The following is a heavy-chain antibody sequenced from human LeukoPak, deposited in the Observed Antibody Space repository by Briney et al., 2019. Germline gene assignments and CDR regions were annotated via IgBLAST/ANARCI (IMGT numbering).Heavy chain of an antibody. J-gene: IGHJ3*01. D-gene: IGHD1-1*01. CDR2: IGRTGDI. Sequence: PGGSLRLSCAASGFTFSNYAMTWVRQAPGKGLEWVSVIGRTGDIFYADSVKGRFTISRGNSKNTLYLQMNSLRAEDTAVYYCAKYQLLNNNYWRDAFDFWGQGTMVTVSS. CDR3: AKYQLLNNNYWRDAFDF. CDR1: GFTFSNYA. V-gene: IGHV3-23*01.